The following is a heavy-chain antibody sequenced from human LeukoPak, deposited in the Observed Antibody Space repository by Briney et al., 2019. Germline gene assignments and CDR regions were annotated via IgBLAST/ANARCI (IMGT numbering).Heavy chain of an antibody. CDR2: INHSGST. V-gene: IGHV4-34*01. J-gene: IGHJ4*02. Sequence: SETLSLTCAVYGVSFSGYYWSWLRQPPGKGLEWIGGINHSGSTNYNPSLKSRVTISVDTSKNQFSLKLSSVTAADTAVYYCARERVRGRSSRIDYWGQGTLVTVSS. CDR3: ARERVRGRSSRIDY. CDR1: GVSFSGYY. D-gene: IGHD6-13*01.